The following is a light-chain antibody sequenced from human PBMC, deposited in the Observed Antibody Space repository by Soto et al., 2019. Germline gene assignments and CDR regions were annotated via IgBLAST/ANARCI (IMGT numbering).Light chain of an antibody. CDR3: SSYTSSSTLVV. Sequence: QSALTQPAFVSGSLGQSITISCTGTSSDVGGYNYVSWYQQHPGKAPKLMIYDVSNRPSGVSNRFSGSKSGNTASLTISGLQAEDEADYYCSSYTSSSTLVVFGGGTKLTVL. V-gene: IGLV2-14*01. CDR2: DVS. CDR1: SSDVGGYNY. J-gene: IGLJ2*01.